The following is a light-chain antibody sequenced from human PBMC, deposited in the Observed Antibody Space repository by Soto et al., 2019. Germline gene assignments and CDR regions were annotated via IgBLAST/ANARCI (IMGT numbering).Light chain of an antibody. J-gene: IGLJ1*01. Sequence: QSVLTQPPSVSAAPGQRVTISCSGSRSNIGNNYVSWYQQRPGAAPKLLIYENNQRPSGIPDRFSGSSSGTSATLDITGLQAGDEADYYCESWDASLGACVFGSGTKVTVL. CDR2: ENN. V-gene: IGLV1-51*02. CDR1: RSNIGNNY. CDR3: ESWDASLGACV.